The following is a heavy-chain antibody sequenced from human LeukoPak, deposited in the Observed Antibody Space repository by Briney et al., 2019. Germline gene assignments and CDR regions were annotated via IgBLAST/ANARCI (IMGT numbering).Heavy chain of an antibody. D-gene: IGHD6-13*01. J-gene: IGHJ5*02. CDR1: RFTLSTYW. Sequence: GGSLRLSCAASRFTLSTYWMSWVRQAPGKGLEWVSGISGSGTATYYADSVKGRFTISRDNSENTLLLQMNSLRVEDTAVYYCAKDLRSSRFDPWGQGTRVIVSS. V-gene: IGHV3-23*01. CDR2: ISGSGTAT. CDR3: AKDLRSSRFDP.